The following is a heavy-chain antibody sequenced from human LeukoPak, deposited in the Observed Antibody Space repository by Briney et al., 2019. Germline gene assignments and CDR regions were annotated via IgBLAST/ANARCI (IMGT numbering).Heavy chain of an antibody. CDR2: IKQDGSEK. CDR1: GFTFSSYS. Sequence: QPGGSLRLSCAASGFTFSSYSMNWVRQAPGKGLEWVANIKQDGSEKYYVDSVKGRFTISRDNAKNSLYLQMNSLRAEDTAVYYCARDPPPLAAADYWGQGTLVTVSS. V-gene: IGHV3-7*01. J-gene: IGHJ4*02. CDR3: ARDPPPLAAADY. D-gene: IGHD6-13*01.